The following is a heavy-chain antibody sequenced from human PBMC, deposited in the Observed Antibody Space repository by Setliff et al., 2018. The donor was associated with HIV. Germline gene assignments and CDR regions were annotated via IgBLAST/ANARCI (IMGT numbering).Heavy chain of an antibody. CDR2: ISPYNGDA. D-gene: IGHD3-3*01. CDR3: ARMQAYYNFWRSTYYFDY. V-gene: IGHV1-18*01. CDR1: GYPFTSYG. J-gene: IGHJ4*02. Sequence: VASVKVSCKASGYPFTSYGICWVRQAPGHGLEWMGYISPYNGDAYYAEKFQGRVTMTTDTSTTAVSTELTNLRSDDTAVYFCARMQAYYNFWRSTYYFDYWGQGTPVTVSS.